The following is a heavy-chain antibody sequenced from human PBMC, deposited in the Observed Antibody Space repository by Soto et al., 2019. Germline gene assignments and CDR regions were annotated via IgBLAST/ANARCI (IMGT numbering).Heavy chain of an antibody. CDR3: ARVVTPIDC. Sequence: QVQLVQSGAEVKKPGASVKVSCKASGYTFTNFGISWVRQAPRQGLEWMGWISTYNGNPNSAQKFQDRVTMNTDTSTSTAPMELRSLSSDDPAIYYWARVVTPIDCRGQGTLVTVSS. J-gene: IGHJ4*02. V-gene: IGHV1-18*01. CDR1: GYTFTNFG. D-gene: IGHD2-21*02. CDR2: ISTYNGNP.